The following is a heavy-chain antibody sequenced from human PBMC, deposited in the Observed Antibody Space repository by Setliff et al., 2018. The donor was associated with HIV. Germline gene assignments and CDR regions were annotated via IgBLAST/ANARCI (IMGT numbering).Heavy chain of an antibody. Sequence: SVKVSCKASARIFSNYPISWVRQAPGRGLEWMGGIIPVFRTPDYAQRFQDRLTITADESADTVYMELKSLRHVDTAVYFCARHLPDVDGYAFDIWGQGTMVTVSS. V-gene: IGHV1-69*13. D-gene: IGHD3-9*01. J-gene: IGHJ3*02. CDR3: ARHLPDVDGYAFDI. CDR2: IIPVFRTP. CDR1: ARIFSNYP.